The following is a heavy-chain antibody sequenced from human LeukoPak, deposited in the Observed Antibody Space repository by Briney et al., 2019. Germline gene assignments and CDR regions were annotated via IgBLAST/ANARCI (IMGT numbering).Heavy chain of an antibody. CDR1: GFTFSSYA. CDR3: AKKNLGSGWYFYDY. J-gene: IGHJ4*02. CDR2: ISGSGGST. V-gene: IGHV3-23*01. Sequence: GGSLRLPCAASGFTFSSYAMSWVRQAPGKGLEWVSAISGSGGSTYYADSVKGRFTISRDNSKNTLYLQMNSLRAEHTAVYYCAKKNLGSGWYFYDYWGQGTLVTVSS. D-gene: IGHD6-19*01.